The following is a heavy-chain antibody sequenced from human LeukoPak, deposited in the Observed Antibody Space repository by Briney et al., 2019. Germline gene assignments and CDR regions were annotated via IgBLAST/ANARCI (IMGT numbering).Heavy chain of an antibody. CDR2: ISSSGSTI. Sequence: PGGSLRLSCAASGFTFSSYEMNWVRQAPGKGLEWVSYISSSGSTIYYADSVKGRFTISRDNAKNSLYLQMNSLRAEDTAVYYCARVSVKYYYGSGSYYGAFDIWGQGTMVTVSS. D-gene: IGHD3-10*01. CDR1: GFTFSSYE. J-gene: IGHJ3*02. V-gene: IGHV3-48*03. CDR3: ARVSVKYYYGSGSYYGAFDI.